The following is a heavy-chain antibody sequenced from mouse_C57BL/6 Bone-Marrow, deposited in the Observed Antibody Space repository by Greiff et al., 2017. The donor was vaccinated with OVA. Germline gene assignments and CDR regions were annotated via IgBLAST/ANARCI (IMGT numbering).Heavy chain of an antibody. CDR2: IRLKSDNYAT. Sequence: EVKLVESGGGLVQPGGSMKLSCVASGFTFSNYWMNWVRQSPEKGLEWVAQIRLKSDNYATHYAESVKGRFTISRDDSKSSVYLQMNNLRAEDTGIYYCTAAYYSIYGGAMDYWGQGTSVTVSS. J-gene: IGHJ4*01. CDR1: GFTFSNYW. CDR3: TAAYYSIYGGAMDY. V-gene: IGHV6-3*01. D-gene: IGHD2-5*01.